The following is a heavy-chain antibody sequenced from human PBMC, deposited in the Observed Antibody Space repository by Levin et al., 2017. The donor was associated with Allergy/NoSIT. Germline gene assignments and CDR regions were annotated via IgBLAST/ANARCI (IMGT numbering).Heavy chain of an antibody. J-gene: IGHJ3*02. CDR1: GFTFSSYE. CDR2: ISSSGHTI. CDR3: ARVRGTTGPRGAFDI. Sequence: PGGSLRLSCAASGFTFSSYEMNWIRQAPGKGLEWISYISSSGHTIYDADSVKGRFTISRDDAKNSLYLQMNSLRAEDTAVYYCARVRGTTGPRGAFDIWGQGTMVTVS. D-gene: IGHD1/OR15-1a*01. V-gene: IGHV3-48*03.